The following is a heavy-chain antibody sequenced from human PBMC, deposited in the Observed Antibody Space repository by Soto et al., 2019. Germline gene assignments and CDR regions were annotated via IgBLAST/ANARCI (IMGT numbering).Heavy chain of an antibody. J-gene: IGHJ6*02. V-gene: IGHV3-23*01. CDR3: AKEHYNRYYYYGMDV. CDR1: GFTFSRYA. CDR2: ISGSGDST. D-gene: IGHD4-4*01. Sequence: EVQLLESGGGLVQPGGSLRLSCAASGFTFSRYAMSWVRQAPGKGLEWVSVISGSGDSTYYADSVKGRFTISRDNSKNTLDLQMTSLRAEDTAVYYCAKEHYNRYYYYGMDVWGQGTAVTVSS.